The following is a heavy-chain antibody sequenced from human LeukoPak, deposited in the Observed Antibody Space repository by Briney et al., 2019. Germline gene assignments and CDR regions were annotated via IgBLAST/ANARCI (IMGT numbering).Heavy chain of an antibody. CDR2: ISTSSSHI. CDR3: ARQVSGYGSGSFYFDY. D-gene: IGHD3-10*01. CDR1: GFTFSEYS. Sequence: GRSLRLSCAASGFTFSEYSMNWVRQAPGKGLEWVSFISTSSSHIYYADSVKGRFTISRDNARNSVSLQMNSLRAEDTAVYYCARQVSGYGSGSFYFDYWGQGMLVTVSS. J-gene: IGHJ4*02. V-gene: IGHV3-21*01.